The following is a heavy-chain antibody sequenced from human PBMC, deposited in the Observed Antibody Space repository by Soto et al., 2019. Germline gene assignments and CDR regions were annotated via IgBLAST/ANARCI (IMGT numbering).Heavy chain of an antibody. Sequence: EVQLVESGGGLVQPGGSLRLSCAASGFTFSSYSMNWVRQAPGKGLEWVSYISSSSSTIYYADSVKGRFTISRDNAKNSLYLQMNSLRDEDTAVYYCAAEYCSGGSCYDYWGQGTLVTVSS. CDR2: ISSSSSTI. CDR3: AAEYCSGGSCYDY. D-gene: IGHD2-15*01. J-gene: IGHJ4*02. CDR1: GFTFSSYS. V-gene: IGHV3-48*02.